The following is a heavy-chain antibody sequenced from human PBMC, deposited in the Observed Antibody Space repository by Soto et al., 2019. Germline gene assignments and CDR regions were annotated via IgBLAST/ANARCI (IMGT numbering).Heavy chain of an antibody. CDR1: GFTFRNYI. CDR2: ITGSGGTT. Sequence: GGSLRLSCTASGFTFRNYIMSWVRQAPGKGLEWVSTITGSGGTTWYADSVKGRFTISRDNPKNTVTLQMDSLRAEDTAVYHCAKGRASGTEYPYYYGLDVWGQGTTVTVSS. D-gene: IGHD3-10*01. J-gene: IGHJ6*02. CDR3: AKGRASGTEYPYYYGLDV. V-gene: IGHV3-23*01.